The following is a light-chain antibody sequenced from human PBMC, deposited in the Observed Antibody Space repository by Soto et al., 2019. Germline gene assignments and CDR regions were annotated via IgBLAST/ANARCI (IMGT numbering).Light chain of an antibody. CDR1: QSVLYSSNNKNY. CDR3: QQYYSTPPYT. J-gene: IGKJ2*01. V-gene: IGKV4-1*01. Sequence: DIVMTQSPDSLAVFLGERATINCKSSQSVLYSSNNKNYLAWYQQKAGQPPKLLIYWASTRKSGVPDRFSSSGSGTDFTLTISSLQAEDVAVYYCQQYYSTPPYTFGQGTKLEIK. CDR2: WAS.